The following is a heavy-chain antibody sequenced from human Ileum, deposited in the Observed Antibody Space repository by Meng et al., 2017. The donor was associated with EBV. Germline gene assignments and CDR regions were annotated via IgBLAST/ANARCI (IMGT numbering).Heavy chain of an antibody. Sequence: GPGRVTPSGSLSLTCAVSGGSISSRDWWSWVRQPPGKGLEWIGEIYRGGGTNYNASLKSRVTISVDTSKNHFSLKLNSVTAADTAVYYCARVRVIPAAIGFDYWGQGTLVTVSS. CDR3: ARVRVIPAAIGFDY. V-gene: IGHV4-4*02. J-gene: IGHJ4*02. CDR2: IYRGGGT. D-gene: IGHD2-2*02. CDR1: GGSISSRDW.